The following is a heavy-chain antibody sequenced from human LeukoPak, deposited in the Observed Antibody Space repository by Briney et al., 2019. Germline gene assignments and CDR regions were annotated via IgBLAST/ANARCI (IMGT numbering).Heavy chain of an antibody. J-gene: IGHJ4*02. V-gene: IGHV3-7*03. D-gene: IGHD1-26*01. CDR2: IKQEGSDK. Sequence: PGGSLRLSCAASGLIFSSNWMGWVRQAPGKGLEWVANIKQEGSDKSYVDSVKGRFTISRDNAKNSLYLQMNSLRAEDTAVYYCATDAVGATPFDYWGQGTLVTVSS. CDR1: GLIFSSNW. CDR3: ATDAVGATPFDY.